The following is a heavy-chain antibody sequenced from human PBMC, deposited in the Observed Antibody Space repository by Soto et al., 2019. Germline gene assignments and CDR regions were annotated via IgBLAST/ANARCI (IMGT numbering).Heavy chain of an antibody. V-gene: IGHV5-51*01. CDR1: GYSFTNYW. CDR3: ARGGYTYGVLYLDY. CDR2: MYPGDSET. D-gene: IGHD5-18*01. Sequence: GESLKISCKGSGYSFTNYWVAWVRQMPGKGLECMGLMYPGDSETRYSPSFHGHVTISADKSVTTAYLQWSSLNASDTAIYYCARGGYTYGVLYLDYWGPGTLVTVSS. J-gene: IGHJ4*02.